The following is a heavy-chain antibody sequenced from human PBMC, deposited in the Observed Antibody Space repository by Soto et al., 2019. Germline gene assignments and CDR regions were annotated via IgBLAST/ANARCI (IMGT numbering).Heavy chain of an antibody. V-gene: IGHV3-23*01. J-gene: IGHJ5*02. CDR3: AKDRHQLPPGFNRFDP. CDR1: GFTFKSYA. Sequence: GGSLRLSCVASGFTFKSYAMSWVRQAPGRGMEWVSSISGTGGSTYYADSVRGRSTISRDNSKNTLFLQLNNLTVGDTAVYYCAKDRHQLPPGFNRFDPWGRGTLVTVSS. CDR2: ISGTGGST. D-gene: IGHD2-2*01.